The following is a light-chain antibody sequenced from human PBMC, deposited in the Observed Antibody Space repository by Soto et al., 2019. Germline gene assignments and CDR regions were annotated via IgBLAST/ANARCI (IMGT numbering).Light chain of an antibody. J-gene: IGLJ1*01. V-gene: IGLV2-14*03. CDR3: SSYTSSSTLFV. CDR1: SSDVGDYNY. CDR2: DVN. Sequence: QSALTQPASVSGSPGQSITISCTGTSSDVGDYNYVSWYQQHPGKAPKLIIYDVNNRPSGVSNRFSGSKSGNTASLTISGLQAEDEADYYCSSYTSSSTLFVFGSGTKLTVL.